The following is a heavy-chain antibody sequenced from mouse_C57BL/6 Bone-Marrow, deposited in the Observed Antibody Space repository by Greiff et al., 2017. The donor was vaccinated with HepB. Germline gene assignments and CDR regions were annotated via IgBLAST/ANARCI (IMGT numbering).Heavy chain of an antibody. V-gene: IGHV6-6*01. D-gene: IGHD2-12*01. Sequence: EVQRVESGGGLVQPGGSMKLSCAASGFTFSDAWMDWVRQSPEKGLEWGAEIRNKVNNHATYYAEPVKGGFTISRDDSKSSVYLQMNSLRAEDTGIYYCTRAYYSPYWGQGTLVTVSA. CDR2: IRNKVNNHAT. CDR3: TRAYYSPY. J-gene: IGHJ3*01. CDR1: GFTFSDAW.